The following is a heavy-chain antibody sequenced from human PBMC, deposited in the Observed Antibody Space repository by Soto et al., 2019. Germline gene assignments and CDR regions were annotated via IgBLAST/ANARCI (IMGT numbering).Heavy chain of an antibody. CDR1: GFTFSSYS. Sequence: GGSLRLSCAASGFTFSSYSMNWVRQAPGKGLEWVSSISSSSSYIYYADSVKGRFTISRDNAKNSLYLQMNSLRAEDTAVYYCARDYYDFWSGYYSNIKNWFDPWGQGTLVTVS. CDR3: ARDYYDFWSGYYSNIKNWFDP. J-gene: IGHJ5*02. V-gene: IGHV3-21*01. CDR2: ISSSSSYI. D-gene: IGHD3-3*01.